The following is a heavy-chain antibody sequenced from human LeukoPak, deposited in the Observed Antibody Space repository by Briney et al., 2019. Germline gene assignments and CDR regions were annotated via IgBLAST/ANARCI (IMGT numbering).Heavy chain of an antibody. J-gene: IGHJ4*02. CDR3: ARKTGDC. CDR2: IKQDGSEK. D-gene: IGHD1-14*01. V-gene: IGHV3-7*01. Sequence: GGSLRLSCAASGLTFSSYWMSWVRQAPGTGLEWVANIKQDGSEKYYVDSVKGRFTISRDNAKNSLYLQMNSLRVEDTAVYYCARKTGDCWGQGTLVIVSS. CDR1: GLTFSSYW.